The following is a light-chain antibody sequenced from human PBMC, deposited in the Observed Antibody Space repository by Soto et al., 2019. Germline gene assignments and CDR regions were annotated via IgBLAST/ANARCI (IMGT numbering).Light chain of an antibody. J-gene: IGKJ1*01. Sequence: EIVLTQSPGTLSLSPGERATLSCRASQSVSSSYLAWYQQKPGQAPRLLIYGASSRATGIPDRFSGSGSGTDVTLTISRLEPEDFAVYYCQQYGSSSTWTFGQGTKVEIK. CDR1: QSVSSSY. CDR3: QQYGSSSTWT. CDR2: GAS. V-gene: IGKV3-20*01.